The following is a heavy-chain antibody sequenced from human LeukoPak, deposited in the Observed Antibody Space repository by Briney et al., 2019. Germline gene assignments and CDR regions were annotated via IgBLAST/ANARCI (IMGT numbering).Heavy chain of an antibody. CDR1: GGSFSGYY. CDR3: SYSSGWYFDY. D-gene: IGHD6-19*01. J-gene: IGHJ4*02. Sequence: SETLSPTCAVYGGSFSGYYWSWIRQPPGKGLEWIGEINHSGSTNYNPSLKSRVTISVDTSKNQFSLKLSSVTAADTAVYYCSYSSGWYFDYWGQGTLVTVSS. V-gene: IGHV4-34*01. CDR2: INHSGST.